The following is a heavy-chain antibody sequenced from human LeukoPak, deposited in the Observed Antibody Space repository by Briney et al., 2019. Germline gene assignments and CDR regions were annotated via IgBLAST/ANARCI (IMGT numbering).Heavy chain of an antibody. V-gene: IGHV4-59*12. CDR3: ARGEQQLYPLDY. Sequence: SETLSLTCTVSGGSISSYYWSWIRQPPGKGLEWIGYIYYSGSTNYNPSLKSRVTISVDTSKNQFSLKLSSVTAADTAVYYCARGEQQLYPLDYWGQGTLVTVSS. D-gene: IGHD6-13*01. CDR2: IYYSGST. J-gene: IGHJ4*02. CDR1: GGSISSYY.